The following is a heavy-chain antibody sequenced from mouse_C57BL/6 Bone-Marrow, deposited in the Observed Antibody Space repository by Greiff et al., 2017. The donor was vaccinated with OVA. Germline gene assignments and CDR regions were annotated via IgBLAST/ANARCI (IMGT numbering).Heavy chain of an antibody. V-gene: IGHV7-3*01. CDR1: GFTFTDYY. J-gene: IGHJ2*01. D-gene: IGHD4-1*01. Sequence: EVKLQESGGGLVQPGGSLSLSCAASGFTFTDYYMSWVRQPPGKALEWLGFIRNKANGYTTEYSASVKGRFTISRDNSQSILYLQMNALRAEDSATYYCARYSWDEGYFDYWGQGTTLTVSS. CDR3: ARYSWDEGYFDY. CDR2: IRNKANGYTT.